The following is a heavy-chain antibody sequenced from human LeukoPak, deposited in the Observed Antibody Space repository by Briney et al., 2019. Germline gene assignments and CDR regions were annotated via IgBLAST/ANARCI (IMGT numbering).Heavy chain of an antibody. CDR2: INPDGSIT. V-gene: IGHV3-74*01. J-gene: IGHJ4*02. CDR3: TRSLLGDFTNY. Sequence: GGSLSLSCGASGFTFRTSWMHWVRQAPGRGLVWVSRINPDGSITTYADSVKGRFTISRDNAKNTLYLQMNSLRAEDTAVYYCTRSLLGDFTNYWGQGTLVTVSS. D-gene: IGHD3-10*01. CDR1: GFTFRTSW.